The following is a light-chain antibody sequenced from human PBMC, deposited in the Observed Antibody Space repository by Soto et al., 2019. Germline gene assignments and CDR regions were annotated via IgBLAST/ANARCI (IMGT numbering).Light chain of an antibody. CDR3: QSHDNSLSGFYV. J-gene: IGLJ1*01. Sequence: QSMLTQPPSVSGAPGQRVTISCTGSSSNIGAGYAVHWYQKLPGTGPKLLIYNNAIRPSGVPDRFSGSRSGTSASLAITGLQAEDEADYYCQSHDNSLSGFYVFGTGTKVTVL. CDR1: SSNIGAGYA. CDR2: NNA. V-gene: IGLV1-40*01.